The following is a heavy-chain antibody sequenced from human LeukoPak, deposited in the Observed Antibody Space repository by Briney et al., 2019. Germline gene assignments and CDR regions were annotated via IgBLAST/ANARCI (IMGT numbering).Heavy chain of an antibody. CDR3: AKDHRALSPPHVVDTQDY. Sequence: GGSLRLSCAASGITFSAFTIHWVRQAPGKGLEWVAVIWSDASYKYYADSVKGRFTISRDNSKNTLYLQMNSLRAEDTAVYYCAKDHRALSPPHVVDTQDYWGQGTLVTVPS. D-gene: IGHD2-21*01. J-gene: IGHJ4*02. CDR1: GITFSAFT. V-gene: IGHV3-30*02. CDR2: IWSDASYK.